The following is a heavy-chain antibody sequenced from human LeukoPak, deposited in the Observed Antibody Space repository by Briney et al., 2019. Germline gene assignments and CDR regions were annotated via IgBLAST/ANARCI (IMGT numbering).Heavy chain of an antibody. V-gene: IGHV3-21*04. CDR1: GFTFSRSA. CDR3: ARVQKGIAAAGTGGGWFEP. Sequence: GGSLRLSCAASGFTFSRSAMHWVRQAPGKGLEWVSSISSSSYIYYADSVKGRFTISRDNAKNSLYLQMNSLRAEDTAVYYCARVQKGIAAAGTGGGWFEPWGQGTLVTVS. J-gene: IGHJ5*02. D-gene: IGHD6-13*01. CDR2: ISSSSYI.